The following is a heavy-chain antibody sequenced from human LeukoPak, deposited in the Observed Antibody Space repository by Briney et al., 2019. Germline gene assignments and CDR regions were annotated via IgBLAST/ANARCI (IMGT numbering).Heavy chain of an antibody. Sequence: GGSLRLSCAASGFTFDTFGMHWVRRAPGQGLEWLSYISYSGRVIYYADSVKGRFTISRDNDENSLYLQMSSLRAADTGVYYCARDDSGYYYYMDFWGEGTTVTVSS. D-gene: IGHD3-10*01. CDR3: ARDDSGYYYYMDF. CDR2: ISYSGRVI. J-gene: IGHJ6*03. CDR1: GFTFDTFG. V-gene: IGHV3-48*01.